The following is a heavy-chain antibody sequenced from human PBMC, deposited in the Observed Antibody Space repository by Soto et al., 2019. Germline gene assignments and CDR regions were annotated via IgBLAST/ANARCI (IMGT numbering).Heavy chain of an antibody. CDR1: GASISGFY. V-gene: IGHV4-4*07. CDR3: VRDGAKTLRDWFDP. J-gene: IGHJ5*02. D-gene: IGHD1-26*01. CDR2: IYATGTT. Sequence: SETLSLTCTVSGASISGFYWSWIRKSAGKGLEWIGRIYATGTTDYNPSLKSRVMMSVDTSKKQFSLKLRSVTAADTAVYYCVRDGAKTLRDWFDPWGQGTSVTVSS.